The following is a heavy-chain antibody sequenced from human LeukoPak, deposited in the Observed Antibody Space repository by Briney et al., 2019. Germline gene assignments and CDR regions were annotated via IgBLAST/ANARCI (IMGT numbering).Heavy chain of an antibody. J-gene: IGHJ5*02. CDR2: IYHSGST. CDR3: ARVVAAAGSPHNWFDP. CDR1: GGSISSGGYS. V-gene: IGHV4-30-2*01. D-gene: IGHD6-13*01. Sequence: PSQTLSLTCAVSGGSISSGGYSWSWIRQPPGKGLEWIGYIYHSGSTYYNPSLKSRVTISVDRSKNQFSLKLSSVTAADAAVYYCARVVAAAGSPHNWFDPWGQGILVTVSS.